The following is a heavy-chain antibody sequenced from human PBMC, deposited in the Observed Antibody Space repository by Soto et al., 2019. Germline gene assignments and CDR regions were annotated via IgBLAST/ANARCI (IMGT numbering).Heavy chain of an antibody. CDR1: GFTFSSYA. D-gene: IGHD3-10*01. J-gene: IGHJ4*02. V-gene: IGHV3-23*01. CDR2: ISGSGGST. CDR3: ARYGSGSYYNAGIDY. Sequence: GGSLRLSCAASGFTFSSYAMSWVRQAPGKGLEWVSAISGSGGSTYYADSVKGRFTISRDNSKNTLYLQMNSLRAEDTAVYYCARYGSGSYYNAGIDYWGQGTLVTVSS.